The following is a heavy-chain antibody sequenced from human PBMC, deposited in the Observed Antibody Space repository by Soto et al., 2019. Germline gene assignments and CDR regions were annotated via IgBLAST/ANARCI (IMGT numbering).Heavy chain of an antibody. CDR2: IYYSGST. V-gene: IGHV4-30-4*01. J-gene: IGHJ4*02. CDR1: GGSISSGDYY. D-gene: IGHD1-1*01. CDR3: ARVPGTTRYWDF. Sequence: PSETLSLTCTVSGGSISSGDYYWSWIRQPPGKGLEWIGYIYYSGSTYYNPSLKSRVTISRDNAENSLYLQMNSLSAEDTAVYYCARVPGTTRYWDFWGQGTLVTVSS.